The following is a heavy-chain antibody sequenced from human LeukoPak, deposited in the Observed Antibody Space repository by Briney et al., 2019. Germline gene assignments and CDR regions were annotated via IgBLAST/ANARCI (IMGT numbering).Heavy chain of an antibody. V-gene: IGHV4-61*02. Sequence: TLSLTCTVSGGSISSGSYYWSWLRQPAGKGREWIGRIYTSGSTNYNPSLKSRVTISLDTSKNQFSLKLSSVTAADTAVYYCARSSGYVFDYWGQGTLVAVSS. CDR3: ARSSGYVFDY. CDR1: GGSISSGSYY. CDR2: IYTSGST. J-gene: IGHJ4*02. D-gene: IGHD3-22*01.